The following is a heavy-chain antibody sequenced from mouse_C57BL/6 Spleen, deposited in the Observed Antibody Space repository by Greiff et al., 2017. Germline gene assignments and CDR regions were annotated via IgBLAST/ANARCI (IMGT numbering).Heavy chain of an antibody. V-gene: IGHV1-26*01. D-gene: IGHD1-1*01. CDR3: ARSGIYYGSSYEDFDD. CDR1: GYTFTDYY. Sequence: VQLQQSGPELVKPGASVKISCKASGYTFTDYYMNWVKQSHGKSLEWIGDINPNNGGTSYNQKFKGKATLTVDKSSSTAYMELRSLTSEDSAVYFCARSGIYYGSSYEDFDDWGQGTTLTVSS. J-gene: IGHJ2*01. CDR2: INPNNGGT.